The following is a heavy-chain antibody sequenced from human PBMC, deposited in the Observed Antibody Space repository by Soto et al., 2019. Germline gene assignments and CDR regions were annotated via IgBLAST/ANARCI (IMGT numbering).Heavy chain of an antibody. CDR3: ASPRYYSGRIAY. D-gene: IGHD6-25*01. CDR2: LNADNGNT. V-gene: IGHV1-3*01. CDR1: GYTFATYP. J-gene: IGHJ4*02. Sequence: GASVKVSCKASGYTFATYPMHWVRQAPGQRLEWMGWLNADNGNTKYSQTLQGRVTITRDTSASTAYVELSSLRSEDTAVYYCASPRYYSGRIAYWGQGTLVTVSS.